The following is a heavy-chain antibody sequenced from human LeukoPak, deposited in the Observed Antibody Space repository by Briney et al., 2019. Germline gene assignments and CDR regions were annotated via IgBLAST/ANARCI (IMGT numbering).Heavy chain of an antibody. Sequence: GGSLRLSCAASGFTVSSSYMSWVRQAPGKGLEWVSVIYSGGSTYYADSVNGRFTISRDNSKNTLFLQMNSLRAEDTAVCYCARDASPYCSSTSCYAHWGQGTLVTVSS. CDR3: ARDASPYCSSTSCYAH. J-gene: IGHJ4*02. V-gene: IGHV3-66*01. CDR1: GFTVSSSY. D-gene: IGHD2-2*01. CDR2: IYSGGST.